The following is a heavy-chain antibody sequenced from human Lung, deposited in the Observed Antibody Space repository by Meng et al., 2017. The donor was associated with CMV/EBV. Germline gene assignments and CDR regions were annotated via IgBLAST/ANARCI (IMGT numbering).Heavy chain of an antibody. Sequence: SGPARVKPPDALSPTCAAAGDPITNHTGWACVRQPPGKGLEWIGEIPHRGSSAYNPSLKSRVSMSKDKSKNQFSLKLTSVTAADTAVYHCLRRSGGSVWGQGTLVTVSS. J-gene: IGHJ4*02. D-gene: IGHD3-10*01. CDR1: GDPITNHTG. CDR3: LRRSGGSV. CDR2: IPHRGSS. V-gene: IGHV4-4*03.